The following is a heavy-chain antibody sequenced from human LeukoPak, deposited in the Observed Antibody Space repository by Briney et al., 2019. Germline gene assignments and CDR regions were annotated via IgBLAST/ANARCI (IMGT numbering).Heavy chain of an antibody. V-gene: IGHV3-7*01. CDR1: GFTFSSYW. CDR3: ARDFRFHDDY. CDR2: IKQDGSEK. Sequence: GGSLRLSCAASGFTFSSYWMSWVRQAPGKGLEWVGNIKQDGSEKYYMDSVKGRFTISRDNAKSSVYLQMNSLRVEDTAVYYCARDFRFHDDYWGQGTLVTVSS. J-gene: IGHJ4*02.